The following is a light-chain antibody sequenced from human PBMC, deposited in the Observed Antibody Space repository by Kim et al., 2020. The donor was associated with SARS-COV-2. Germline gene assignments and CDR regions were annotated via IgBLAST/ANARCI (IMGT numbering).Light chain of an antibody. V-gene: IGKV1-5*01. CDR1: QDIYKW. CDR2: DAS. Sequence: DIQMTQSPSTLSASVGDRVTITCRASQDIYKWLAWYQQKPGKAPKLLIYDASSLQSGVPPRFSGSGSGTEFTLPLSSLQPDDFATYYCQQYNAYPWTFGQGTKVDIK. J-gene: IGKJ1*01. CDR3: QQYNAYPWT.